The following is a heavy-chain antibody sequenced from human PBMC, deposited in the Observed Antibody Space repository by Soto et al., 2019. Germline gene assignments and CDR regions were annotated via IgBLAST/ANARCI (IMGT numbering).Heavy chain of an antibody. J-gene: IGHJ4*02. CDR1: GGSISSGGSS. CDR3: ARATFIRKGYYDATDYYYFDY. V-gene: IGHV4-30-2*06. CDR2: IYYSGST. Sequence: SETLSLTCAVSGGSISSGGSSWSWIRQSPGKGLELIGYIYYSGSTYYNPSLKSRVTISVDRSKNEFSLRLSSVTAADTAVYYCARATFIRKGYYDATDYYYFDYWGQGTLVTVSS. D-gene: IGHD3-22*01.